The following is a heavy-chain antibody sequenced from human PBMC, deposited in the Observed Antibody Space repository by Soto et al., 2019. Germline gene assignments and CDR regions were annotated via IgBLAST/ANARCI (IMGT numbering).Heavy chain of an antibody. D-gene: IGHD6-19*01. V-gene: IGHV4-59*01. CDR1: GGSISSYY. Sequence: KPSETLSLTCTVSGGSISSYYWSWIRQPPGKGLEWIGYIYYSGSTNYNPSLKSRVTISVDTSKNQFSLKLSSVTAADTAVYYCARNQGQWLVWGGYGMDVWGQGTTVTVSS. CDR2: IYYSGST. CDR3: ARNQGQWLVWGGYGMDV. J-gene: IGHJ6*02.